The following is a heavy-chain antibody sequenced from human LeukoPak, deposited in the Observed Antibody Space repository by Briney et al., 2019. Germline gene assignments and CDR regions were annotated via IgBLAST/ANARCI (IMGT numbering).Heavy chain of an antibody. CDR2: MFHNGST. J-gene: IGHJ6*02. CDR3: GRETLGYCSGTTCSLGMDV. Sequence: PSETLSLTCTVSGGSISSGDYYWSWIRQPPGKGLEWIGYMFHNGSTHYSPSLQRRVTISVDRFKNQFSLRLRSVTAADTAVYYCGRETLGYCSGTTCSLGMDVWGQGTTVTVSS. CDR1: GGSISSGDYY. V-gene: IGHV4-30-2*01. D-gene: IGHD2-2*01.